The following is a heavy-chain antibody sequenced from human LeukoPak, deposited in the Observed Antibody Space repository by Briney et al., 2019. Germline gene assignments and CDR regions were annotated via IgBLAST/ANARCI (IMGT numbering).Heavy chain of an antibody. CDR2: ISGNGGRT. Sequence: GGSLRLSCAASGFTFSSYAMSWVRQAPGKGLEWVSAISGNGGRTYYADSVKGRFTISRDNSRNTLFLQMNSLRAEDTAVYYCAKVAELDTILGKFDNWGQGTLVTVSS. J-gene: IGHJ5*02. V-gene: IGHV3-23*01. D-gene: IGHD5-24*01. CDR3: AKVAELDTILGKFDN. CDR1: GFTFSSYA.